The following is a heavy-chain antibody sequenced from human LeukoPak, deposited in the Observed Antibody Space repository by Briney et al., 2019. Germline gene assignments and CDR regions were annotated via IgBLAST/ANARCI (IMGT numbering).Heavy chain of an antibody. CDR2: ISYDGSDS. Sequence: GGSLRLSCAASGFTFSSYGMHWVRQAPGKGLEWVAVISYDGSDSYYGDSVKGRFTISRDNSKNTLYLQMNSLRAEDTAVYYCAKGYYGSALSFLIDYWGQGTLVTVSS. D-gene: IGHD3-10*01. CDR3: AKGYYGSALSFLIDY. V-gene: IGHV3-30*18. CDR1: GFTFSSYG. J-gene: IGHJ4*02.